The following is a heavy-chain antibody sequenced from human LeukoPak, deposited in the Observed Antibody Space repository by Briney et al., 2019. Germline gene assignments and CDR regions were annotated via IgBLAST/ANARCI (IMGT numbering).Heavy chain of an antibody. CDR3: ARDPPSSRGDPQGFDY. CDR2: INSDGSST. D-gene: IGHD2-21*02. J-gene: IGHJ4*02. V-gene: IGHV3-74*01. Sequence: PGGSLRLSCADSGFTFSSYWMHWVRQAPGKGLVWVSRINSDGSSTSYADSVKGRFTISRDNAKNTLYLQMNSLRAEDTAVYYCARDPPSSRGDPQGFDYWGQGTLVTVSS. CDR1: GFTFSSYW.